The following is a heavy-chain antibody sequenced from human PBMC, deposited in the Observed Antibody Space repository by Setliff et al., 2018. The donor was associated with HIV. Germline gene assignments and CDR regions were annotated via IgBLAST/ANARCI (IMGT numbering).Heavy chain of an antibody. V-gene: IGHV1-2*05. Sequence: ASVKVSCKASGYTFTGYFLHWVRQAPGHGFEWLGRISPDSGDTVYGQQFQGGVTMTRDTSTNTAYLELTSLKYDDTGVYYCVRGPRITAVRIIIVYYEDFWGQGTLVTVSS. CDR3: VRGPRITAVRIIIVYYEDF. CDR1: GYTFTGYF. CDR2: ISPDSGDT. D-gene: IGHD3-3*01. J-gene: IGHJ4*02.